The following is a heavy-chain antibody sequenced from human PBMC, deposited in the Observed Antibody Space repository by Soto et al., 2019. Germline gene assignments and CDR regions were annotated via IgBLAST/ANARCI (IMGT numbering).Heavy chain of an antibody. V-gene: IGHV4-4*02. CDR1: GDSISGSQW. Sequence: PSETLSLTCAVSGDSISGSQWWSWVRLPPGKGLEWIGEISHTGTTNYNPSLKSRVTMSVDKPKNQFSLNLTSVTAADTAVYYCAGKYCSGGSCYYDYWGQGTLVTVSS. D-gene: IGHD2-15*01. CDR3: AGKYCSGGSCYYDY. CDR2: ISHTGTT. J-gene: IGHJ4*02.